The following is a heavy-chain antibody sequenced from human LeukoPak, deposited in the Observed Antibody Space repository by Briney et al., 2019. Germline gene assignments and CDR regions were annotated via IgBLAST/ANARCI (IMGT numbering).Heavy chain of an antibody. V-gene: IGHV3-23*01. CDR1: GFTFSSYG. CDR3: AKEFGSSWYYAFDI. Sequence: GGSLRLSCAASGFTFSSYGMSWVRQAPGKGLEWVSTISGSGVNRDYADSVKGRFIISRDNSKNTLYLQMNSLRAEDTAVYYCAKEFGSSWYYAFDIWGQGTMVTVSS. D-gene: IGHD6-13*01. CDR2: ISGSGVNR. J-gene: IGHJ3*02.